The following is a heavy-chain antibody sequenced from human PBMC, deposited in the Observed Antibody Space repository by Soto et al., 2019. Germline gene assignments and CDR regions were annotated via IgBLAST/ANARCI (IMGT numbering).Heavy chain of an antibody. V-gene: IGHV1-18*01. CDR1: GYTFTNYG. CDR3: SRGTSIPASGDY. Sequence: QVPLVQSGAKVKKPGASVKVSCKASGYTFTNYGINWVRQAPGQGLEWLGWVSAYNGEKRYAQRVQARVIMTTDTSTTTAYMELRSLRSDDTAVYYCSRGTSIPASGDYWGQGTLVTVSS. D-gene: IGHD6-6*01. J-gene: IGHJ4*01. CDR2: VSAYNGEK.